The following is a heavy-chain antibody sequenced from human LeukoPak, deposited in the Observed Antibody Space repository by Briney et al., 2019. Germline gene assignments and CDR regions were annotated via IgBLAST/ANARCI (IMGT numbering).Heavy chain of an antibody. CDR3: ARRGGYSSGWYKY. CDR2: IYHSGST. CDR1: GGSISSGGYY. D-gene: IGHD6-19*01. J-gene: IGHJ4*02. V-gene: IGHV4-30-2*02. Sequence: SQTLSLTCTVSGGSISSGGYYWSWIRQPPGKGLEWIGYIYHSGSTYYNPSLKSRVTISVDTSKNQFSLKLSSVTAADTAVYYCARRGGYSSGWYKYWGQGTLVTVSS.